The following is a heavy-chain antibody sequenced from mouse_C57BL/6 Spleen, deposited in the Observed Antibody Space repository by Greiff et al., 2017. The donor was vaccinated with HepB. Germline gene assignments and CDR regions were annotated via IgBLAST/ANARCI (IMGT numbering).Heavy chain of an antibody. Sequence: QVQLQQPGAELVRPGTSVKLSCKASGYTFTSYWMHWVKQRPGQGLEWIGVIDPSDSYTNYNQKFKGKATLTVDTSSSTAYMQLSSLTSEDSAVYYCARDRSRPYAMDYWGQGTSVTVSS. D-gene: IGHD1-1*01. CDR3: ARDRSRPYAMDY. V-gene: IGHV1-59*01. CDR1: GYTFTSYW. J-gene: IGHJ4*01. CDR2: IDPSDSYT.